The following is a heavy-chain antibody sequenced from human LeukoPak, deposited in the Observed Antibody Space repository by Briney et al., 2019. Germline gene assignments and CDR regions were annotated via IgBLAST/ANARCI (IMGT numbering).Heavy chain of an antibody. CDR1: GFTFSSYA. V-gene: IGHV3-23*01. CDR3: AKVVVVTNKFDY. J-gene: IGHJ4*02. CDR2: ISGSGGST. Sequence: GGSLRLSCAASGFTFSSYAMSWVRQAPGKGLEWVSAISGSGGSTYYADSVKGRFTISRDNSKNTLYLQMNSLRAEDTAVFYCAKVVVVTNKFDYWGQGTLVTVSS. D-gene: IGHD2-21*01.